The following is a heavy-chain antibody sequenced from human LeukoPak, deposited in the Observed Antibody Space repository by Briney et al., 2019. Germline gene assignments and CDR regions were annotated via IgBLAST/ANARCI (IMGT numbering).Heavy chain of an antibody. J-gene: IGHJ5*02. CDR2: IYYSGST. V-gene: IGHV4-59*01. Sequence: SETLSLTCTVSGGSISGYDWSWIRQPPGKGLEWIGYIYYSGSTNYNPSLKSRVTISVDTSKNQFSLKLSSVTAAGTAVYYCARGCSAGTPHNWFDPWGQGTLVTVSS. CDR1: GGSISGYD. D-gene: IGHD6-13*01. CDR3: ARGCSAGTPHNWFDP.